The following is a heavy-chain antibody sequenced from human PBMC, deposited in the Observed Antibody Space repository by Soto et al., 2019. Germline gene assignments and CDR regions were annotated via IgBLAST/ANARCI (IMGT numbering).Heavy chain of an antibody. Sequence: GGSLRLSCAASGFTFSGSAVHWVRQASGKGLEWVGRSKDKASNYATAYSASVQGRFTISRDDSKNTAFLQMNSLKIEDTAVYYCARGVWFGANSCVDVWGQGTTVTVSS. CDR2: SKDKASNYAT. V-gene: IGHV3-73*01. CDR1: GFTFSGSA. J-gene: IGHJ6*02. CDR3: ARGVWFGANSCVDV. D-gene: IGHD3-10*01.